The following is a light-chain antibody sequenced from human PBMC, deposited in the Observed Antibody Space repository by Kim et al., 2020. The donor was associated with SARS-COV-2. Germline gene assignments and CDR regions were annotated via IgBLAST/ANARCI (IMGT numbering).Light chain of an antibody. CDR2: AAS. J-gene: IGKJ2*01. CDR1: QDISEF. Sequence: DIQMTQSPSSLSASVGDTVTITCRASQDISEFLAWYQQKPGKVPKLLIYAASALQSGVPSRFSGSGSGTDFTLTISSLQAEDAATYYCHKYNTAPFTFGQGTKLEIK. CDR3: HKYNTAPFT. V-gene: IGKV1-27*01.